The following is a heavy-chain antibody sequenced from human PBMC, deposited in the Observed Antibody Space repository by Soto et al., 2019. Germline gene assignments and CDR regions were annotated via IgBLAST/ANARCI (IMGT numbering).Heavy chain of an antibody. D-gene: IGHD3-16*01. CDR1: GFTFSSYS. CDR3: ARAFRWGGAHFDY. CDR2: ISSSSSTI. Sequence: EVQLVESGGGLVQPGGSLRLSCAASGFTFSSYSMNWVRQAPGKGLEWVSYISSSSSTIYYADSVKGRFTISRDNAKNPLYLQMNSLRAEDTAVYYCARAFRWGGAHFDYWGQGTLVTVSS. J-gene: IGHJ4*02. V-gene: IGHV3-48*01.